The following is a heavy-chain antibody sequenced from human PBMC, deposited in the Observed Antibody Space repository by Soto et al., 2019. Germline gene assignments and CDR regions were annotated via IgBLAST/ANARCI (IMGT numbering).Heavy chain of an antibody. V-gene: IGHV1-3*01. CDR2: INAGNGNT. CDR1: GYTFTGYA. CDR3: ARDIFDFWSGPYYYYYMDV. Sequence: ASVKVSCKASGYTFTGYAMHWVRQAPGQRLEWMGWINAGNGNTKYSQKFQGRVTITRDTSASTAYMELSSLRSEDTAVYYCARDIFDFWSGPYYYYYMDVWGKGTTVTVSS. J-gene: IGHJ6*03. D-gene: IGHD3-3*01.